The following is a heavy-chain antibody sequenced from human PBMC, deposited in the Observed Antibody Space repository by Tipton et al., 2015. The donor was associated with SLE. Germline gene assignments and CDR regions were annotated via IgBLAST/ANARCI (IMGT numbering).Heavy chain of an antibody. CDR1: GGSFSGYY. D-gene: IGHD1-1*01. CDR3: ARLDARRDAFDI. CDR2: INHSGST. J-gene: IGHJ3*02. V-gene: IGHV4-34*01. Sequence: TLSLTCAVYGGSFSGYYWSWIRQPPGKGLEWIGEINHSGSTNYNPSLKSRVTISVDTSKNQFSLKLSSVTAADTAVYYCARLDARRDAFDIWGQGTMVTVSS.